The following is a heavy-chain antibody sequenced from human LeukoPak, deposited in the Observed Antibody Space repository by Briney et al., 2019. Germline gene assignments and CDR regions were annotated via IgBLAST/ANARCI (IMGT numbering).Heavy chain of an antibody. CDR3: AREMVGTMIVVDV. D-gene: IGHD3-22*01. J-gene: IGHJ6*04. CDR2: ISSSSSYI. V-gene: IGHV3-21*01. CDR1: GFTFSSYS. Sequence: GGSLRLSCAASGFTFSSYSMNWVRQAPGKGLEWVSSISSSSSYIYYADSVKGRFTISRDNAKNSLYLQMNSLRAEDTAVCYCAREMVGTMIVVDVWGKGTTVTVSS.